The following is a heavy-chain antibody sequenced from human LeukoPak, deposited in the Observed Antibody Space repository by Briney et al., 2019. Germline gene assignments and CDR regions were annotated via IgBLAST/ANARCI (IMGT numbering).Heavy chain of an antibody. CDR1: GNSISDYY. CDR2: IYYTGST. D-gene: IGHD4-17*01. V-gene: IGHV4-59*01. Sequence: ASETLSLTCSVSGNSISDYYWSWIRQPPGKGLEWIGYIYYTGSTNYNPSLKSRVAISVDTSKNQFSLKVSSVTAADTAVYYCARGSRPETTGGRYWGQGTLVTVSS. J-gene: IGHJ4*02. CDR3: ARGSRPETTGGRY.